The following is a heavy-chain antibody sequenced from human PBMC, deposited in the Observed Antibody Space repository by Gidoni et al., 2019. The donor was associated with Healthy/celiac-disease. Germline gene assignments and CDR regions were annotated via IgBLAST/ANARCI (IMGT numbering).Heavy chain of an antibody. CDR1: GFTFSSYA. Sequence: QVQLVESGGGVVQPGRSLRLSCAASGFTFSSYALHWVRQAPGKGLECVAVISYDGSNKYYADSVKGRFTISRDNSKNTLYLQMNSLRAEDTAVYYCARDLYCSSTSCYFYYYYGMDVWGQGTTVTVSS. V-gene: IGHV3-30-3*01. J-gene: IGHJ6*02. CDR3: ARDLYCSSTSCYFYYYYGMDV. D-gene: IGHD2-2*01. CDR2: ISYDGSNK.